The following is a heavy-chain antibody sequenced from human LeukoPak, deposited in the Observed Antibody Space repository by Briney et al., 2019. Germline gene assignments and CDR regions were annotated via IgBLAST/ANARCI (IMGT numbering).Heavy chain of an antibody. CDR3: ARGGTIFWHLYYYYGMDV. Sequence: GASVKVSCKASGYTFTGYYMHWVRQAPGQGLEWMGWINPNSGGTNYAQKFQGRVTMTRNTSISTAYMELSSLRSEDTAVYYCARGGTIFWHLYYYYGMDVWGQGTTVTVSS. J-gene: IGHJ6*02. CDR2: INPNSGGT. D-gene: IGHD3-9*01. V-gene: IGHV1-2*02. CDR1: GYTFTGYY.